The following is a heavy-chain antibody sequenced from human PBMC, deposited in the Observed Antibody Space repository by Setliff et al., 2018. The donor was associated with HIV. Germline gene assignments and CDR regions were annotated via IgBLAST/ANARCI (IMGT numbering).Heavy chain of an antibody. D-gene: IGHD4-17*01. CDR1: GFFLSDHY. CDR2: ISFSGNTI. Sequence: GGSLRLSCAVSGFFLSDHYMSWIRQAPGKGLEWVSYISFSGNTIYYRDFVRGRFTIARDNARNSLYLQMNSLKADDTAVYYCARAKIGPAGDRTYYYGMDVWGQGTTVTVSS. V-gene: IGHV3-11*01. J-gene: IGHJ6*02. CDR3: ARAKIGPAGDRTYYYGMDV.